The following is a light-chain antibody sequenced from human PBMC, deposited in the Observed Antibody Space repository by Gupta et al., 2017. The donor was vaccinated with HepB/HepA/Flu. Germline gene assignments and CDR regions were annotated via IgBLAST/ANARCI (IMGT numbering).Light chain of an antibody. V-gene: IGKV3-20*01. CDR2: GTS. J-gene: IGKJ2*02. CDR1: QTIDYKF. Sequence: DTVLTQSPDTLSLSPGERATLSCRASQTIDYKFLSWFQVKPGQSPRLLIYGTSIRANGIPDRFSDSGSGTDFTLTIDRLETADFAQYYWHLDGWSCTFGQGTRLEI. CDR3: HLDGWSCT.